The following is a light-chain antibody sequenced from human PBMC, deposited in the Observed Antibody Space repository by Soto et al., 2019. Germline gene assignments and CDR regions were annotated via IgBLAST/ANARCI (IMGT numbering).Light chain of an antibody. CDR3: QQYYTTPYT. Sequence: DIVLTQSPDSLAVSLGERATINCKSSQSVLYSSNNKNYLAWYQQEPGQPPKLLIYWASTRESGVPDRFSGSRSGTDFTLTISSLQAEDVAVYYCQQYYTTPYTFGQGTKLEIK. J-gene: IGKJ2*01. V-gene: IGKV4-1*01. CDR2: WAS. CDR1: QSVLYSSNNKNY.